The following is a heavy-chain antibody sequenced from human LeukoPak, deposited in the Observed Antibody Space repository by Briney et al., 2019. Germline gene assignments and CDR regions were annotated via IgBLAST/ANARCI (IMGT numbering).Heavy chain of an antibody. J-gene: IGHJ4*02. V-gene: IGHV3-23*01. CDR2: ISGSGGST. CDR1: GFTFSSYA. Sequence: SGGSLRLSCAASGFTFSSYAMSSVRQAPGKGLEWVSAISGSGGSTYYADSVKGRFTISRDNSKNTLYLQMNSLRAEDTAVYYCAKSPRGSWYPFDYWGQGTLVTVSS. D-gene: IGHD6-13*01. CDR3: AKSPRGSWYPFDY.